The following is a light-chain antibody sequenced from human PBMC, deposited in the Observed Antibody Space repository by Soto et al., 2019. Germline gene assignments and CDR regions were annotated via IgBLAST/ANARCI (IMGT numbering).Light chain of an antibody. V-gene: IGLV2-14*03. CDR1: SSDVGAYNF. CDR2: DVS. Sequence: QAALTQPASVSGSPGQSITISCTGTSSDVGAYNFVSWYQQHPGKLPKLMIFDVSRRPSGVSDRFSGSKSGNTAFLTISGLQAEDEGDYYCISYTSSSTHVFVSGTKLTVL. J-gene: IGLJ1*01. CDR3: ISYTSSSTHV.